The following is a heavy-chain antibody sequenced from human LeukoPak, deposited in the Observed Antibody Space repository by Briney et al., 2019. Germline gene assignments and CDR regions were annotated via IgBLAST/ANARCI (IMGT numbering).Heavy chain of an antibody. CDR2: LSDSGAST. D-gene: IGHD5-18*01. J-gene: IGHJ4*02. V-gene: IGHV3-23*01. Sequence: PGGSLRLSCAASGFTFSSYSMNWVRQAPGKGLEWVSALSDSGASTYYADSVKGRFTVSRDSSKNTLNLQMNSLRAEDTAVYYCAKVMQDRSMNMHFDYWGPGTQVTVSS. CDR3: AKVMQDRSMNMHFDY. CDR1: GFTFSSYS.